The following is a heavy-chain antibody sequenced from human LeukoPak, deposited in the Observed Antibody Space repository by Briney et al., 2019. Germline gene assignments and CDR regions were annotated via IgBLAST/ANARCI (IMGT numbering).Heavy chain of an antibody. CDR3: AKGAGFAEPLPDY. J-gene: IGHJ4*02. D-gene: IGHD1-14*01. Sequence: ASVKVSCKASGYTFTSYTMHWVRQAPGQRVEGMGWINAGHGNTKYSQNFQARVTITRDTSASTAYMELRSLRSEDTAVYYCAKGAGFAEPLPDYWGQGTLVTVSS. CDR2: INAGHGNT. V-gene: IGHV1-3*01. CDR1: GYTFTSYT.